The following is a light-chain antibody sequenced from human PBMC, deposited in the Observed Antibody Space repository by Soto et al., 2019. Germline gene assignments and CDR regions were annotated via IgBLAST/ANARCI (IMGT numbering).Light chain of an antibody. V-gene: IGKV1-5*03. CDR2: KAS. CDR3: QHSNSYSEA. CDR1: QTISSW. J-gene: IGKJ1*01. Sequence: IQLTQSPSFLSASLGDRVTITCRASQTISSWLAWYQQKPGKAPKLLIYKASTLKSGVPSRFSGSGSGTEGTITISSLKTDDGATYYCQHSNSYSEAFGQGTKVDIK.